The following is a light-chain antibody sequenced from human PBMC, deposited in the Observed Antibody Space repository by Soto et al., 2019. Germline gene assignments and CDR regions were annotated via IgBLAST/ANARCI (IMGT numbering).Light chain of an antibody. V-gene: IGKV1-6*01. J-gene: IGKJ1*01. Sequence: AIQMTQSPSSLSASVGDRVTITCRASQVIGNDLGWYQQRPGRAPRLLIYAASSLQSGVPSRFSGSGSGTDFTLTISSLQHEDFDTYYCLQAYNYPWTLGQGTKVDIK. CDR1: QVIGND. CDR3: LQAYNYPWT. CDR2: AAS.